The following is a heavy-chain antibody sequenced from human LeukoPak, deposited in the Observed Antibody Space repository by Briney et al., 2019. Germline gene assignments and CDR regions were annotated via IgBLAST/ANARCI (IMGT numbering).Heavy chain of an antibody. V-gene: IGHV3-13*04. CDR3: AKDVGSRSNIKNWFDP. Sequence: GGSLRLSCAASGFTFSTYDMHWVRQATGRGLEWVSAVGKAGDTHYADSVKGRFTISRDNSKNTLYLQMNSLRAEDTALYYCAKDVGSRSNIKNWFDPWGQGTLVTVSS. J-gene: IGHJ5*02. CDR1: GFTFSTYD. D-gene: IGHD6-13*01. CDR2: VGKAGDT.